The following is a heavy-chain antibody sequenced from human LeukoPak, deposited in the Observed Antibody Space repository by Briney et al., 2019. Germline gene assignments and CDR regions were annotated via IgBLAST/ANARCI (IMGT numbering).Heavy chain of an antibody. Sequence: GGSLRLSCAASGFTLSDHYMDWVRQAPGKGLEWISYISDSGSTIYYADSVKGRFTISRDNAKNSLYLQMNSLRAEDTAVYYCARVYIAEDYWGQGTLVTISS. V-gene: IGHV3-11*01. CDR3: ARVYIAEDY. CDR2: ISDSGSTI. J-gene: IGHJ4*02. CDR1: GFTLSDHY. D-gene: IGHD2-15*01.